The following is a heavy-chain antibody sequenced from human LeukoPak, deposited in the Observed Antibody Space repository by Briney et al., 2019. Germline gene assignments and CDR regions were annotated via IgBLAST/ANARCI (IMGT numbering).Heavy chain of an antibody. CDR3: ARNLYGGNLNYFDY. V-gene: IGHV4-59*01. D-gene: IGHD4-23*01. J-gene: IGHJ4*02. CDR1: GGSISSYY. Sequence: PSETLSLTCTVSGGSISSYYWSWIRQSPGKGLEWVGYIYYSGSTNYNPSLKSRVTILVDTSKSHFFLKLISATAADTAVYYCARNLYGGNLNYFDYWGQGTLVTVSS. CDR2: IYYSGST.